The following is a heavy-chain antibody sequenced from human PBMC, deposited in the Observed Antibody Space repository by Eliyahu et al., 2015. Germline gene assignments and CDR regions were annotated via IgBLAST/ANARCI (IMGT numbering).Heavy chain of an antibody. CDR1: GFSFSNNA. D-gene: IGHD3-22*01. Sequence: QVQLVQSGTEVKKPGAXVKVSXKASGFSFSNNAMHWXRQAPGQRLEWMGWINPDNGNTKYSQKFQARVTINRDTSASIVYMEVSSLRSEDTAIYYCARGDFDSSGLGDAFDIWGQGAMVIVSS. J-gene: IGHJ3*02. V-gene: IGHV1-3*01. CDR3: ARGDFDSSGLGDAFDI. CDR2: INPDNGNT.